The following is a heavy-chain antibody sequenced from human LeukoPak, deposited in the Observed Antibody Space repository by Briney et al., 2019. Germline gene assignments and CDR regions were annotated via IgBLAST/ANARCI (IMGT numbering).Heavy chain of an antibody. CDR3: ASYSSLDY. CDR2: IYSGGST. V-gene: IGHV3-53*01. D-gene: IGHD3-22*01. J-gene: IGHJ4*02. CDR1: GFTVSNNY. Sequence: AGSLRLSCAASGFTVSNNYMSWVRQAPGKGLEWVSLIYSGGSTYYADSVKGRFTISRDNSKNTLYLQMNSLRADDTAVYYCASYSSLDYWGQGTLVTVSS.